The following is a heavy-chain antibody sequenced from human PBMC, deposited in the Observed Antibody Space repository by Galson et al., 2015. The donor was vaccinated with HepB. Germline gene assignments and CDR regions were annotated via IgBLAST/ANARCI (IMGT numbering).Heavy chain of an antibody. CDR1: GFSFSRYW. J-gene: IGHJ4*02. Sequence: SLRLSCAASGFSFSRYWMSWVRQAPGKGLEWVANIKQDGSEKYYVDSVKGRFTISRDDAKNLLYLQMNSLRAEDTAVYYCARARPRYYYDNTGYDPLDYWGQGTLVTVSS. D-gene: IGHD3-22*01. CDR2: IKQDGSEK. CDR3: ARARPRYYYDNTGYDPLDY. V-gene: IGHV3-7*03.